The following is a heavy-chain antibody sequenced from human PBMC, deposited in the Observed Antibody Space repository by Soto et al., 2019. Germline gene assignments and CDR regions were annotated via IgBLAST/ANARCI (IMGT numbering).Heavy chain of an antibody. CDR3: AKDRHIGPAGYYFDY. CDR2: IASDGRDK. Sequence: AGSLRLSCATSGFTFSSYGMHWVLQAPGKGLEWVTVIASDGRDKKYADSVKGRFTISRDNSKSTLYLQMNSLRAEDTAVYYCAKDRHIGPAGYYFDYWGQGALVTVSS. CDR1: GFTFSSYG. D-gene: IGHD6-13*01. V-gene: IGHV3-30*18. J-gene: IGHJ4*02.